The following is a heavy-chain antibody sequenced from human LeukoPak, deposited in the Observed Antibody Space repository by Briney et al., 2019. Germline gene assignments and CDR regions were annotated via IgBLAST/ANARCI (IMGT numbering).Heavy chain of an antibody. CDR2: INPNSGGT. CDR3: ARVPTRSGGWFDP. J-gene: IGHJ5*02. Sequence: ASVKVSCKASGYTFTGYYMHWVRQAPGQGLEWMGWINPNSGGTNFAQKFQGRVTMTRDTSISTAYMELSRLRSDATAVYYCARVPTRSGGWFDPWGQGTLVTVSS. V-gene: IGHV1-2*02. CDR1: GYTFTGYY. D-gene: IGHD6-25*01.